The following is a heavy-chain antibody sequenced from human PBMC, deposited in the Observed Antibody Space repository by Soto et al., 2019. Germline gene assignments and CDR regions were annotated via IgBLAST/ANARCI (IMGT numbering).Heavy chain of an antibody. V-gene: IGHV4-4*07. CDR3: ARGMTPPGAPAWYYFDS. D-gene: IGHD2-8*02. CDR1: GASIAGSSY. CDR2: FSLSGTT. J-gene: IGHJ4*02. Sequence: LSLTCSVSGASIAGSSYWSWIRQPAGKGLEWIGRFSLSGTTNYSPSLRSRVTMSADVSKNQFSLRLTSVTAADTALYYCARGMTPPGAPAWYYFDSWGQGTLVTVS.